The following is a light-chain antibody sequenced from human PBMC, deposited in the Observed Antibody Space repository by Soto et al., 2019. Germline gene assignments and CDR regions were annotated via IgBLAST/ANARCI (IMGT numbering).Light chain of an antibody. CDR3: QQRSNWPLFT. CDR1: QSVSSY. V-gene: IGKV3-11*01. Sequence: EIGLTQSPATLSFSPGERATLSCRASQSVSSYLAWYQQKPGQAPRLLIYDASNRATGIPARFSGSGSGTDFTLTISSLEPEDFAVYYCQQRSNWPLFTFGPGTKVDIK. J-gene: IGKJ3*01. CDR2: DAS.